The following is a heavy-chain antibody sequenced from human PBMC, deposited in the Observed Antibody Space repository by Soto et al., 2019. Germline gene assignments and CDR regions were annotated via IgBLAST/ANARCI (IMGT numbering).Heavy chain of an antibody. CDR3: ARDSPIGSTFSGYDAIDY. CDR2: IIPLLSTS. J-gene: IGHJ4*02. D-gene: IGHD5-12*01. Sequence: QVQLVQSGAEVKKPGSSVKVSCKASGGPFSNDIITWVRQAPGQGLEWMGRIIPLLSTSTYAQKFQGRLTITADRSTSTGYMELNNLRSEDTAVYYCARDSPIGSTFSGYDAIDYWGQGTRITVSS. V-gene: IGHV1-69*08. CDR1: GGPFSNDI.